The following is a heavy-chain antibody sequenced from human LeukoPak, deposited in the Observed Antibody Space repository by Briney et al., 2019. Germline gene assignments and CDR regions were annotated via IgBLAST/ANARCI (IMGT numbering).Heavy chain of an antibody. V-gene: IGHV3-48*03. J-gene: IGHJ4*02. CDR2: ISGSGSTI. CDR1: GFTFSSYE. D-gene: IGHD4-17*01. Sequence: GGSLRLSCAASGFTFSSYEMNWVRQAPGKGLEWVSYISGSGSTIYYADSVKGRFTISRDNAKNSLYLQMNSLRAEDTAVYYCAREFDYGDYMDYWGQGTLVTVSP. CDR3: AREFDYGDYMDY.